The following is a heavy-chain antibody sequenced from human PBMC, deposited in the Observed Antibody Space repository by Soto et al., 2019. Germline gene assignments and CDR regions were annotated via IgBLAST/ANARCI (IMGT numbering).Heavy chain of an antibody. CDR1: GGSFSGYY. CDR2: INHSGST. Sequence: GGSFSGYYWSWIRQPPGKGLEWIGEINHSGSTNYNPSLKSRVTISVDTSKNQFSLKLSSVTAADTAVYYCARDKRSRYFDWLLLVFDYWGQGTLVTVSS. CDR3: ARDKRSRYFDWLLLVFDY. J-gene: IGHJ4*02. V-gene: IGHV4-34*01. D-gene: IGHD3-9*01.